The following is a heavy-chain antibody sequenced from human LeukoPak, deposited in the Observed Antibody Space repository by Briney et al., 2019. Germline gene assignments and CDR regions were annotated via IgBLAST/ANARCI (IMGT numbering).Heavy chain of an antibody. CDR1: GFTFSSYS. CDR2: ISSSSSYI. CDR3: ARGSSGSNYLDDAFDI. V-gene: IGHV3-21*01. J-gene: IGHJ3*02. D-gene: IGHD1-26*01. Sequence: GGSLRLSCAASGFTFSSYSMNWVRQAPGKGLEWVSSISSSSSYIYYADSVKGRFTISRDNAKNSLYLQMNSLRAEDTAVYYCARGSSGSNYLDDAFDIWGQGTMVTVSS.